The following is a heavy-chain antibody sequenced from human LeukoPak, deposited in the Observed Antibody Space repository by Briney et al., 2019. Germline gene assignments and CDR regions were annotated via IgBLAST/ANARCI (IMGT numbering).Heavy chain of an antibody. Sequence: SETLSLTCTVSGDSISSYYWSWIRQPPGKGLEWIGYIYTSGGTNYIPSLKGRVTISINTSKNQFSLKLSSVTAADSAVYYCARLTRLSTSPDRYYLDYWGQGTLVTVSS. D-gene: IGHD6-6*01. J-gene: IGHJ4*02. CDR2: IYTSGGT. V-gene: IGHV4-4*09. CDR1: GDSISSYY. CDR3: ARLTRLSTSPDRYYLDY.